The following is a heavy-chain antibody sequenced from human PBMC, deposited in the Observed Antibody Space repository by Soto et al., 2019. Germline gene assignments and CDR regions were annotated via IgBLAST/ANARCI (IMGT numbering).Heavy chain of an antibody. CDR2: IIPILGTA. D-gene: IGHD3-22*01. J-gene: IGHJ4*02. V-gene: IGHV1-69*01. Sequence: QEQLVQSGAEVKKPGSSVKVSCKASGCIFSSCAISWVRQAPGQGLEWMGGIIPILGTANYAQKFQGRVTITADESTNTAYMDLSSLKSEVTAIYYCARGGSGYVWFNEFWGQGTLVTVSS. CDR3: ARGGSGYVWFNEF. CDR1: GCIFSSCA.